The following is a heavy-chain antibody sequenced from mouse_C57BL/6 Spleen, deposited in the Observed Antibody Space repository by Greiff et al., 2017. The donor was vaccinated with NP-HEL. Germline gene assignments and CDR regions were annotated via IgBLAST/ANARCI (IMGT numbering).Heavy chain of an antibody. CDR2: INPNNGGT. CDR1: GYTFTDYN. Sequence: VQLQQSGPELVKPGASVKIPCKASGYTFTDYNMDWVKQSHGKSLEWIGDINPNNGGTIYNQKFKGKATLTVDKSSSTAYMELRSLTSEDTAVYYCARLYYDLRGFAYWGQGTLVTVSA. J-gene: IGHJ3*01. V-gene: IGHV1-18*01. D-gene: IGHD2-4*01. CDR3: ARLYYDLRGFAY.